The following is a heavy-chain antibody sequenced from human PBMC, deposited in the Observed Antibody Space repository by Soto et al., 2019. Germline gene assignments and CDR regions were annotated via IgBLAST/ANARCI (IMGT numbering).Heavy chain of an antibody. CDR2: TYYRSKWYN. CDR3: ARDLYSSSWQRGVWFDP. D-gene: IGHD6-13*01. V-gene: IGHV6-1*01. CDR1: GDSVSSNSAA. Sequence: SQTLSLTCVISGDSVSSNSAAWNWIRQSPSRGLEWLGRTYYRSKWYNDYAVSVKSRITINPDTSKNQFSLQLNSVTPEDTAVYYCARDLYSSSWQRGVWFDPWGQGTLVTVSS. J-gene: IGHJ5*02.